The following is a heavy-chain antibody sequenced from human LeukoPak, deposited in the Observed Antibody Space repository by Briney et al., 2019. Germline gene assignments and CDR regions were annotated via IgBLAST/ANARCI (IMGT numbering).Heavy chain of an antibody. V-gene: IGHV4-34*01. J-gene: IGHJ4*02. Sequence: SETLSLTCAVYGGSFSGYYWSWIRQPPGKGLEWIGEVYHSGSTNYNPSLKSRVTISVDKSKNQFSLKLSSVTAADTAVYYCARGRVPAANSNYWGQGTLVTVSS. CDR1: GGSFSGYY. CDR3: ARGRVPAANSNY. CDR2: VYHSGST. D-gene: IGHD2-2*01.